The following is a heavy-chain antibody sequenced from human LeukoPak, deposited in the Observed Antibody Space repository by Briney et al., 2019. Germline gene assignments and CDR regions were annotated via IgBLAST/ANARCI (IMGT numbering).Heavy chain of an antibody. V-gene: IGHV3-15*04. CDR2: IESKTDGGTT. CDR3: TTYGSGRKFDY. J-gene: IGHJ4*02. CDR1: GFSFSDAW. Sequence: PGGSLRLSCAVSGFSFSDAWMSWVRQTPGKGLEWVGRIESKTDGGTTDYAALVKGRFTISRDDSTNTLYLQMNSLKSEDTAVYYCTTYGSGRKFDYWGQGVLVTVS. D-gene: IGHD3-10*01.